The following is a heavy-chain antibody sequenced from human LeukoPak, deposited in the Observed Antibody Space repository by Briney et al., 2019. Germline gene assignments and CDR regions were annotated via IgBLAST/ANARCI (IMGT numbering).Heavy chain of an antibody. Sequence: PGGSLRLSCAVSGFTFSSYAMTWVRQAPGKGLEWVSYLSGRSSTIYYADSVKGRFTISRDNAKNSLFLQMNSLGDEDTAVYYCARGRYGDYLFDYWGQGTLVTVSS. CDR3: ARGRYGDYLFDY. CDR1: GFTFSSYA. J-gene: IGHJ4*02. D-gene: IGHD4-17*01. CDR2: LSGRSSTI. V-gene: IGHV3-48*02.